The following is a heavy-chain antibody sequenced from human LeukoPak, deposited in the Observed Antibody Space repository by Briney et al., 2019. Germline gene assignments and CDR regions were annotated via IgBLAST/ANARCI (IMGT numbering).Heavy chain of an antibody. V-gene: IGHV1-2*02. J-gene: IGHJ6*02. D-gene: IGHD6-19*01. CDR1: GYTFTGYY. Sequence: ASVKVSCKASGYTFTGYYMHWVRQAPGQGPEWLGWINPNSGGTIYAQNFQGRVTMTRDTSISTAYVELSSLRSDDTAVYYCARVRMAVGSVSFYYYGMDVWGQGTTVTVSS. CDR3: ARVRMAVGSVSFYYYGMDV. CDR2: INPNSGGT.